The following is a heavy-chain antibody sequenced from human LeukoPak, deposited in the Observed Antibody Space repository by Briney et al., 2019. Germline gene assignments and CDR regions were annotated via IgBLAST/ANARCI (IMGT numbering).Heavy chain of an antibody. CDR2: ISAGGDMT. CDR1: GFTFSSYA. J-gene: IGHJ4*02. Sequence: GGSLRLSCAASGFTFSSYAMTWVRQAPGKELEWVSSISAGGDMTYYADSVKGRFTISRDNSKNTLYLQMNSLRPEDTAVYYCARRAIWGQGTLVTVSS. CDR3: ARRAI. V-gene: IGHV3-23*01.